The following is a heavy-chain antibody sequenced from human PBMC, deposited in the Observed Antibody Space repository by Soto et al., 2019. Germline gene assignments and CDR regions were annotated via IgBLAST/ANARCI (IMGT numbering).Heavy chain of an antibody. CDR3: ARGRRYDSSGGSDAFEF. CDR1: GGSISDSNDH. V-gene: IGHV4-39*01. CDR2: FHNSGSI. Sequence: SETLSLTCTVSGGSISDSNDHWGWIRQSPGQGLEWIGSFHNSGSIHYNPPFKSRATISVDTSKNQFSLKLSSVTAADTAVCYCARGRRYDSSGGSDAFEFWGKGTMVPVSS. D-gene: IGHD3-22*01. J-gene: IGHJ3*01.